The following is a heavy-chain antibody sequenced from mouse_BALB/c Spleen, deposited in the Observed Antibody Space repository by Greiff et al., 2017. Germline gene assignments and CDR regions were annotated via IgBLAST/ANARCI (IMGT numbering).Heavy chain of an antibody. CDR1: GFTFSSYA. Sequence: EVKLMESGGGLVKPGGSLKLSCAASGFTFSSYAMSWVRQTPEKRLEWVASISSGGSTYYPDSVKGRFTISRDNARNILYLQMSSLRSEDTAMYYCARGLTTATNFDYWGQGTTLTVSS. V-gene: IGHV5-6-5*01. CDR2: ISSGGST. J-gene: IGHJ2*01. D-gene: IGHD1-2*01. CDR3: ARGLTTATNFDY.